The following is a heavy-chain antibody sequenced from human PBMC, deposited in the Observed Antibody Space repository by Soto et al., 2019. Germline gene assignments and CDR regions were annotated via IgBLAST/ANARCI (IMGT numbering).Heavy chain of an antibody. CDR3: ATEKQQLTFRGGAGWFDP. CDR2: INHSGST. Sequence: QVQLQQWGAGLLKPSETLSLTCAVYGGSFSGYYWSWIRQPPGKGLEWIGEINHSGSTNYNPSLKSRVTISVDTSKNQFSLKLSSVTAADTAVYYCATEKQQLTFRGGAGWFDPWGQGTLVIVSS. J-gene: IGHJ5*02. D-gene: IGHD6-13*01. V-gene: IGHV4-34*01. CDR1: GGSFSGYY.